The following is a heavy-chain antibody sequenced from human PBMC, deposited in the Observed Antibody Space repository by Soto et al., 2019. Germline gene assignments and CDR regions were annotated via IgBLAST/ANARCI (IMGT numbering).Heavy chain of an antibody. CDR3: ARNIWYYDILTGSYGMDV. V-gene: IGHV1-46*03. D-gene: IGHD3-9*01. Sequence: ASVKVSCKASGYTFTSYAMHWVRQAPGQGLEWMGIINPSGGSTSYAQKFQGRVTMTRDTSTSTVYMELSSLRSEDTAVYYCARNIWYYDILTGSYGMDVWGQGTTVTVSS. J-gene: IGHJ6*02. CDR1: GYTFTSYA. CDR2: INPSGGST.